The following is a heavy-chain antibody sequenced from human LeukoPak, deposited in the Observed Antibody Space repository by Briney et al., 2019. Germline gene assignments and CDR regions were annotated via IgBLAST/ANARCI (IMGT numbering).Heavy chain of an antibody. CDR1: GGSFSGYY. D-gene: IGHD2-15*01. Sequence: PSETLSLTCAVYGGSFSGYYWSWIRQPPGKGLEWIGEINHSGSTNYNPSLKSRVTISVDTSKNQFSLKLSSVTAADTAVYYCAAPPEDCSGSSCYSGYFQHWGQGTLVTVSS. J-gene: IGHJ1*01. CDR3: AAPPEDCSGSSCYSGYFQH. V-gene: IGHV4-34*01. CDR2: INHSGST.